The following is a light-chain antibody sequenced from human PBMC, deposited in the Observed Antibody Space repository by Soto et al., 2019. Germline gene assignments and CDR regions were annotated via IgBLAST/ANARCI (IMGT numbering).Light chain of an antibody. CDR3: QQYDDLPRT. V-gene: IGKV1-33*01. Sequence: DIQMTQSPSSLSASVGDRVTITCQASQDISNNLHWYQVKPGKAPKLLIYDASNLETGVPSRFSGSGSGTDLTFTINSLEPEDVATYYCQQYDDLPRTFVQGTKLQVK. CDR1: QDISNN. CDR2: DAS. J-gene: IGKJ2*01.